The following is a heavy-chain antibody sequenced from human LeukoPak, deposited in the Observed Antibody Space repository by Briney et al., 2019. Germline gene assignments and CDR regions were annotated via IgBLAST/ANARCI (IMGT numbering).Heavy chain of an antibody. D-gene: IGHD2-15*01. J-gene: IGHJ4*02. V-gene: IGHV1-18*01. CDR2: ISVYNGNT. CDR3: ARMLRTSDSLDY. Sequence: ASVKVSCKASGYTFSSYGISWVRQAPGQGLEWMGWISVYNGNTNYAQKLQGRVTMTTDTSTSTAYMELRSLRSEDTAVYYCARMLRTSDSLDYWGQGTLVTVSS. CDR1: GYTFSSYG.